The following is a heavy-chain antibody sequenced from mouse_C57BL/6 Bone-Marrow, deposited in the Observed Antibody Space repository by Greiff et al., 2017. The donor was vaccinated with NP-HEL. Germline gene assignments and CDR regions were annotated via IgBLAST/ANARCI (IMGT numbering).Heavy chain of an antibody. CDR2: IYIGNGYT. Sequence: EVKLQESGAELVRPGSSVKMSCKTSGYTFTSYGINWVKQRPGQGLEWIGYIYIGNGYTEYNEKFKGKATLTSDTSSSTAYMQLSSLTSEDSAIYFCALGITTVPPWFAYWGQGTLVTVSA. V-gene: IGHV1-58*01. CDR3: ALGITTVPPWFAY. CDR1: GYTFTSYG. J-gene: IGHJ3*01. D-gene: IGHD1-1*01.